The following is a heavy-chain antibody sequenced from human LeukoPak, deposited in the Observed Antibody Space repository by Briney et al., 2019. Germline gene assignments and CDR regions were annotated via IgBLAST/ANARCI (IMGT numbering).Heavy chain of an antibody. CDR2: ISSSGSTI. D-gene: IGHD3-3*01. CDR1: GFTFSSYE. V-gene: IGHV3-48*03. J-gene: IGHJ4*02. CDR3: ARDGVVWSGYYTDEEL. Sequence: PGGSLRLSCAASGFTFSSYEMNWVRQAPGKGLEWVSYISSSGSTIYYADSVKGRFTISRDNAKNSLYLQMNSLRAEDTAVYYCARDGVVWSGYYTDEELWGQGTLVTVSS.